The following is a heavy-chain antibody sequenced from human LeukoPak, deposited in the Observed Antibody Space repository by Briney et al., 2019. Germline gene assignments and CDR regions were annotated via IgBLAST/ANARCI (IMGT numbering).Heavy chain of an antibody. J-gene: IGHJ3*02. V-gene: IGHV1-69*04. D-gene: IGHD3-10*01. CDR1: GGTFLNYA. CDR3: ARASQDYYGSGSYYRGGDAFDI. Sequence: ASVKVSCKTSGGTFLNYAISWVRQAPGQGLEWMGRIIPILGIANYAQKFQARVTLTADKSTSTAYMELSSLRSDDTAACYCARASQDYYGSGSYYRGGDAFDIWGQGTMVTVSS. CDR2: IIPILGIA.